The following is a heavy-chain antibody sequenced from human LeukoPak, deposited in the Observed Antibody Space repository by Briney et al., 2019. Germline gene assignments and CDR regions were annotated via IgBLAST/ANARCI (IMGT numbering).Heavy chain of an antibody. V-gene: IGHV1-18*01. Sequence: GASVKVSCKASGYTFTSYGISWVRQAPGQGLEWMGWISAYNGNTNYAQKLQGRVTMTTDTSTSTAYMELRSLRSDDTAVYYCARAIRRMGVGWFGELVGAYNWFDPWGQGTLVTVSS. CDR3: ARAIRRMGVGWFGELVGAYNWFDP. CDR1: GYTFTSYG. CDR2: ISAYNGNT. J-gene: IGHJ5*02. D-gene: IGHD3-10*01.